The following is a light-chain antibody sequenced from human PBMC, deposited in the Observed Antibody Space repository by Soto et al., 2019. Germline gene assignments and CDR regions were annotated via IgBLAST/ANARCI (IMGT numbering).Light chain of an antibody. Sequence: EIVMTQSPATLSVSPWEIATLSCRASQSVSSNLAWYQQKPGQAPRLLIYDVSNRATGIPARFSGSGSGTEFTLTINSLQSEDFAVYYCQQYQNLWTFGQGTKVDIK. J-gene: IGKJ1*01. V-gene: IGKV3-15*01. CDR2: DVS. CDR1: QSVSSN. CDR3: QQYQNLWT.